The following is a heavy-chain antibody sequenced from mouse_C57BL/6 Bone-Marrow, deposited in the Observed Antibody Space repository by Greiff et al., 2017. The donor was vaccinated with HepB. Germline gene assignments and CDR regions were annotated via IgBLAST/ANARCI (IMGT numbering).Heavy chain of an antibody. CDR3: ARDSSGYDDAMDY. J-gene: IGHJ4*01. CDR1: GYAFSSSW. Sequence: VQLQQSGPELVKPGASVKISCKASGYAFSSSWMNWVKQRPGKGLEWIGRIYPGDGDTNYNGKFKGKATLTADKSSSTAYMQLSSLTSEDSAVYFCARDSSGYDDAMDYWGQGTSVTVSS. V-gene: IGHV1-82*01. D-gene: IGHD3-2*02. CDR2: IYPGDGDT.